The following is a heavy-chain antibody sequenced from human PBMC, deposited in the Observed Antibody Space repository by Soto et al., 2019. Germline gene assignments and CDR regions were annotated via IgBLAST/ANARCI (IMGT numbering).Heavy chain of an antibody. CDR1: GGSISSGGYY. Sequence: QVQLQESGPGLVKPSETLSLTCTVSGGSISSGGYYWTWIRQHPGQGLEWIGYIYYSGSTYYNPSLKSPVTISVDPSKNQFSLKLSSVTAADTAVYYCARPTTLADTFDIWGQGTMVTVSS. CDR2: IYYSGST. V-gene: IGHV4-31*01. CDR3: ARPTTLADTFDI. J-gene: IGHJ3*02. D-gene: IGHD4-4*01.